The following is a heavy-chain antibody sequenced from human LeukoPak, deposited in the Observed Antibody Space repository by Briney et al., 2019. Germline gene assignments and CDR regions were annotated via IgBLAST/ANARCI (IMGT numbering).Heavy chain of an antibody. CDR1: GFTFRTYG. CDR3: ARWKMELRRNAFDF. CDR2: INQDGSEE. V-gene: IGHV3-7*01. J-gene: IGHJ3*01. Sequence: GGSLRLSCAASGFTFRTYGMSWIRQAPGKGPEWVADINQDGSEEYYVQSVKGRFTVSRDNAQNAVFLQMTNLRADDTAVYYCARWKMELRRNAFDFWGQGTVVTVSS. D-gene: IGHD1-26*01.